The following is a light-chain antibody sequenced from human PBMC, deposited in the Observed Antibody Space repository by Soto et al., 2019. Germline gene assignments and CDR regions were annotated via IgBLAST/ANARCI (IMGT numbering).Light chain of an antibody. CDR2: GNN. Sequence: QSVLTQPPSVSGAPGQRVTISCTGSSSNIGAGYDVHWYQQLPGTAPKLLMYGNNNRPSGVPDRFSGSKPGTSASLAITGLQAEDEADYYCQSYDSSLTSVVFGGGTKLTVL. J-gene: IGLJ2*01. V-gene: IGLV1-40*01. CDR1: SSNIGAGYD. CDR3: QSYDSSLTSVV.